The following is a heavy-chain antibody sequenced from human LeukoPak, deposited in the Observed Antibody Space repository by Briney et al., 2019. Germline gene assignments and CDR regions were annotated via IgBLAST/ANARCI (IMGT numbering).Heavy chain of an antibody. CDR3: ARGAARLSYYYYMDV. CDR2: MNPNSGNT. V-gene: IGHV1-8*03. Sequence: GASVKVSCKASGYTSTSYDINWVRQATGQGLEWMGWMNPNSGNTGYAQKFQGRVTITRNTSISTAYMELSSLRSEDTAVYYCARGAARLSYYYYMDVWGKGTTVTVSS. J-gene: IGHJ6*03. CDR1: GYTSTSYD. D-gene: IGHD6-6*01.